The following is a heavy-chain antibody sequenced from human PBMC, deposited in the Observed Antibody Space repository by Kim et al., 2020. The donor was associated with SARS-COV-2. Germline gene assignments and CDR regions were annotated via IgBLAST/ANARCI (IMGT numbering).Heavy chain of an antibody. V-gene: IGHV3-30*02. Sequence: ADSGKSPFTISRDNPKNTLYLQMNSLRAEDTAVYYCAKDVRDYYYYGMDVWGQGTTVTVSS. J-gene: IGHJ6*02. CDR3: AKDVRDYYYYGMDV. D-gene: IGHD4-17*01.